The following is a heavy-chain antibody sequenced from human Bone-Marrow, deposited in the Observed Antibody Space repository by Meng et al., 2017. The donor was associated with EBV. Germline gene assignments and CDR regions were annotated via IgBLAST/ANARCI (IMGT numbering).Heavy chain of an antibody. J-gene: IGHJ5*02. CDR3: ARVPNDARDYCNSFNCPRWLDP. CDR2: ITTLNGHT. V-gene: IGHV1-18*01. CDR1: GYTSKNYH. Sequence: QAQLVQSGAEVKEPGASVKVPCRASGYTSKNYHITWVRQAPGQGLEWVGWITTLNGHTDYAQNFQGRVTMTTDTSTNTAYMELRSLKPDDTAVYYCARVPNDARDYCNSFNCPRWLDPWGQGTLVTVSS. D-gene: IGHD2/OR15-2a*01.